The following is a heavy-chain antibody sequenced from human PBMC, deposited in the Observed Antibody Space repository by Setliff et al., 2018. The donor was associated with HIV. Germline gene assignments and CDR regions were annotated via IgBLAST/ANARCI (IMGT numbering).Heavy chain of an antibody. V-gene: IGHV4-34*01. CDR1: GGSFTGDY. Sequence: SETLSLTCAVYGGSFTGDYWSWVRQPPGKGLEWIGEINHSGSTNYNPSLKSRVTLSVDTSKNQFFLRLRYVAAADAALYYCARGSYRGTGYFVRYFDYWGQGILVTVSS. CDR3: ARGSYRGTGYFVRYFDY. CDR2: INHSGST. J-gene: IGHJ4*02. D-gene: IGHD3-9*01.